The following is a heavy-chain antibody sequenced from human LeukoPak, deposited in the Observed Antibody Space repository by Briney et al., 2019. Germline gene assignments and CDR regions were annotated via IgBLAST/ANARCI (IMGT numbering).Heavy chain of an antibody. Sequence: ASLKVSCKASGYTFTGYYMHWVRQAPGQGLEWMGWINPNSGGTNYAQKFQGRVTMTRDTSISTAYMELSRLRSDDTAVYYCARFWGYAPYNWFDPWGQGTLVTVSS. J-gene: IGHJ5*02. CDR2: INPNSGGT. D-gene: IGHD3-16*01. V-gene: IGHV1-2*02. CDR3: ARFWGYAPYNWFDP. CDR1: GYTFTGYY.